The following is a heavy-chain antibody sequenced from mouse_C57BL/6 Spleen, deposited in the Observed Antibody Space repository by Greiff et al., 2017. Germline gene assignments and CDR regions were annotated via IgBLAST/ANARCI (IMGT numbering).Heavy chain of an antibody. CDR3: ARRRGTGTGYFDY. V-gene: IGHV1-7*01. CDR1: GYTFTSYC. D-gene: IGHD4-1*01. CDR2: INPSSGYT. Sequence: QVQLQQSGAELAKPGASVKLSCKASGYTFTSYCMHWVKQRPGQGLEWIGYINPSSGYTKYNQKFKDKATLTAAKSSSTAYMQLSSLTYEDSAVYYCARRRGTGTGYFDYWGQGTTLTVSS. J-gene: IGHJ2*01.